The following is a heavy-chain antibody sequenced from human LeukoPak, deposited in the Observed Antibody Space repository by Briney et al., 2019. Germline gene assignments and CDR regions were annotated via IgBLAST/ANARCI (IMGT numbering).Heavy chain of an antibody. CDR1: SRSVSSSRYY. Sequence: SETLSLTCPISSRSVSSSRYYWGWIRQPPGKGLEWIGSIYYTGSTYYKPSLKSRVTISVDASKHQISLKLSSVTAADTAVYFCARHNSFDYLSPIDSWGQGTLVTVSS. D-gene: IGHD3-9*01. J-gene: IGHJ4*02. CDR2: IYYTGST. CDR3: ARHNSFDYLSPIDS. V-gene: IGHV4-39*01.